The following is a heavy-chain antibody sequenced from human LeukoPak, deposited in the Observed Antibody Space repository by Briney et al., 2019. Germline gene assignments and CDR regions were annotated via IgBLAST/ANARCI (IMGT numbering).Heavy chain of an antibody. CDR2: IVVGSGNT. CDR1: GFTFTSSA. V-gene: IGHV1-58*02. CDR3: ARGPIVVVPAAITRTPYNWFDP. J-gene: IGHJ5*02. Sequence: ASVKVSCKASGFTFTSSAMQWVRQARGQRLEWIGWIVVGSGNTNYAQKFQERVTITRDMSTSTAYMELSSLRSEDTAVYYCARGPIVVVPAAITRTPYNWFDPWGQGTLVTVSS. D-gene: IGHD2-2*02.